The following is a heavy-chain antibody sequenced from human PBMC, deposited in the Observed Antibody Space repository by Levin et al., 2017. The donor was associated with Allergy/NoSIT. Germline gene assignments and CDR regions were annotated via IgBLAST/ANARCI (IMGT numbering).Heavy chain of an antibody. CDR2: IYWNDDK. CDR1: GFSLSTSGVG. Sequence: SGPTLVKPTQTLTLTCTFSGFSLSTSGVGVGWIRQPPGKALEWLALIYWNDDKRYSPSLKTRLTITKDTSKNQVVLTMTNMDPVDTATYYCAHRLSGYDSSGYYFEGLLDPWGQGTLVTVSS. CDR3: AHRLSGYDSSGYYFEGLLDP. J-gene: IGHJ5*02. D-gene: IGHD3-22*01. V-gene: IGHV2-5*01.